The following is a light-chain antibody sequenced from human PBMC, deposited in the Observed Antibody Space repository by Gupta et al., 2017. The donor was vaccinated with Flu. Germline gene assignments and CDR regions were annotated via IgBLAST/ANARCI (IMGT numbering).Light chain of an antibody. CDR2: DVS. CDR1: SSDADGSNY. J-gene: IGLJ3*02. Sequence: QSALTQPLTVSGSPGQSVTTSCTGTSSDADGSNYVSWYQPHPAHAPQLMIYDVSKRPSAVPVRFSGSKSGTTASLTISGLQAEDEADYSCCSYAGSHKVFAGGTKLTVL. V-gene: IGLV2-11*01. CDR3: CSYAGSHKV.